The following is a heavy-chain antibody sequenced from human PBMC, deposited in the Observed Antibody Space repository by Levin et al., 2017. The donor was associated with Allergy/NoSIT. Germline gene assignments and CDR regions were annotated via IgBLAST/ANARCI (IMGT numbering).Heavy chain of an antibody. CDR2: IIPIFGTA. J-gene: IGHJ6*03. CDR3: ARTPLGYCSGGSCYPARYYYYYMDV. Sequence: SVKVSCKASGGTFSSYAISWVRQAPGQGLEWMGGIIPIFGTANYAQKFQGRVTITADKSTSTAYMELSSLRSEDTAVYYCARTPLGYCSGGSCYPARYYYYYMDVWGKGTTVTVSS. D-gene: IGHD2-15*01. CDR1: GGTFSSYA. V-gene: IGHV1-69*06.